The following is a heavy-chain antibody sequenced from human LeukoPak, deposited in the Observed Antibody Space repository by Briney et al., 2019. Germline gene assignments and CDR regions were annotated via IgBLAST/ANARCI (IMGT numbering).Heavy chain of an antibody. V-gene: IGHV3-23*01. J-gene: IGHJ4*02. CDR2: IRGSGDST. CDR1: GFTFSNYA. D-gene: IGHD1-1*01. Sequence: GGSLRLSCAASGFTFSNYAMSWVRQAPGKGLEWVSGIRGSGDSTYFADSAKGRFTISRDNSKNTVYLQMNRLRAEDTAVYYCAKDNYHATSGTFDYWGQGTLVTVSS. CDR3: AKDNYHATSGTFDY.